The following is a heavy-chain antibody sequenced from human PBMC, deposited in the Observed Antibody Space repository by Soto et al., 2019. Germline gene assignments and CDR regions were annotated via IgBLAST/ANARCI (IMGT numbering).Heavy chain of an antibody. D-gene: IGHD2-15*01. Sequence: QVQLVESGGGVVQPGRSLRLSCAASGFTFSSYGMHWVRQAPGKGLEWVAVIWYDGSNKYYADSVKGRFTISRDNSKNTXSRQMNSLRAEDTAVYYCARDGVAATLEPDYYGMDVWGQGTTVTVSS. V-gene: IGHV3-33*01. CDR3: ARDGVAATLEPDYYGMDV. J-gene: IGHJ6*02. CDR2: IWYDGSNK. CDR1: GFTFSSYG.